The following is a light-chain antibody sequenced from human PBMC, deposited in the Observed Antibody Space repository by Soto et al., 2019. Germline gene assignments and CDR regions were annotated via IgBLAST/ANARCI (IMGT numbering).Light chain of an antibody. Sequence: QSALTQPPSASGSPGQSVTISCTGTSSDVGGHNYVSWYQQHPGKAPKLMIYEVIKRPSGVPDRFSGSKSGNTASLTVSGLQAEDEADYFCSSYAGINNYVVFGGGTKLTVL. J-gene: IGLJ2*01. CDR3: SSYAGINNYVV. CDR1: SSDVGGHNY. V-gene: IGLV2-8*01. CDR2: EVI.